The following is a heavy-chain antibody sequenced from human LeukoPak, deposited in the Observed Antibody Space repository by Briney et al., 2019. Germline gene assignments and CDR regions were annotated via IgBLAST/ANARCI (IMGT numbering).Heavy chain of an antibody. J-gene: IGHJ4*02. CDR2: ISGSGGST. V-gene: IGHV3-23*01. CDR1: GFTFSSYA. Sequence: PGGSLRLSCAASGFTFSSYAMSWVRQAPGKGLERVSAISGSGGSTYYADSVKGRFTISRDNSKNTLYLQMNSLRAEDTAVYYCAKTSRVWFGERYFDYWGQGTLVTVSS. D-gene: IGHD3-10*01. CDR3: AKTSRVWFGERYFDY.